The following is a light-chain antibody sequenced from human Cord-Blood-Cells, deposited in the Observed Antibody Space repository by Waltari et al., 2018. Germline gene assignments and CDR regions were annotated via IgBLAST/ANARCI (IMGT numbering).Light chain of an antibody. V-gene: IGKV1-39*01. CDR1: QSISSY. CDR3: QQSYSTLET. CDR2: AAS. Sequence: DIQMTQSPSSLSASVGDRVTITCLASQSISSYLNWYQQKPGKAPKLLIYAASSLQSGVPSRFSGSGSGTDFTLTISSLQPEDFATYYCQQSYSTLETFGQGTKVEIK. J-gene: IGKJ1*01.